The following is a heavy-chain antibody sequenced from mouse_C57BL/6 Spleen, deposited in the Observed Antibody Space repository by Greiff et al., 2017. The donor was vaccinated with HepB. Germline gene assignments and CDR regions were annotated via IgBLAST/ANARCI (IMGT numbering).Heavy chain of an antibody. CDR3: ARFCRDAMDY. V-gene: IGHV1-18*01. Sequence: EVQLQQSGPELVKPGASVKIPCKASGYTFTDYNMDWVKQSHGKSLEWIGDINPNNGGTIYNQKFKGKATLTVDKSSSTAYIELLSLTSEDTAVYYCARFCRDAMDYWGQGTSVTVSS. CDR2: INPNNGGT. CDR1: GYTFTDYN. J-gene: IGHJ4*01.